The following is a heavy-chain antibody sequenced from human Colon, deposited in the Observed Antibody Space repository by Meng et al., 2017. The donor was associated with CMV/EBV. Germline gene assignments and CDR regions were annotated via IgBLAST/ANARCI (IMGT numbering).Heavy chain of an antibody. CDR3: ARDSNLSGLAY. CDR2: VYISGNT. CDR1: GAPIPSYY. V-gene: IGHV4-4*07. Sequence: GQLRESGPVFVKPSKTLSLTCTVSGAPIPSYYCSWIRQPAGNGLEWIGRVYISGNTNYNPSLKSRVTMSIDTSKNQLSLNIRSVTAADTAVYYCARDSNLSGLAYWGQGTLVTVSS. J-gene: IGHJ4*02. D-gene: IGHD3-10*01.